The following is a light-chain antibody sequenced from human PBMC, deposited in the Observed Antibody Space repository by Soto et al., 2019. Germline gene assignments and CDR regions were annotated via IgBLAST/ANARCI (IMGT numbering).Light chain of an antibody. J-gene: IGLJ2*01. CDR1: SSDVGDYNY. CDR3: CSYTGSSTVL. Sequence: QSAPTQPPSASGSPGQSVTIPCTGTSSDVGDYNYVSWYQQHPGKVPKLLIYEVRHRPSGLSNRFSGSKSGNTASLTISGLQAEDEADYFCCSYTGSSTVLFGGGTKLTVL. V-gene: IGLV2-14*01. CDR2: EVR.